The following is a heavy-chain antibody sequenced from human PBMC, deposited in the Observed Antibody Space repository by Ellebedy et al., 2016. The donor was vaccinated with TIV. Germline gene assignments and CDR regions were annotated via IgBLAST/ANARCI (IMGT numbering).Heavy chain of an antibody. D-gene: IGHD1-26*01. CDR1: GYSFTSYW. CDR2: IDPSDAYT. V-gene: IGHV5-10-1*01. J-gene: IGHJ5*02. CDR3: ARRMGVGADT. Sequence: PGGSLRLSCPASGYSFTSYWISWLRQTPGKGLEWMGRIDPSDAYTNYSPSFEGHVTISTDKSISTAYRPWSSLKASDTALYYGARRMGVGADTWGQGTLVTVSS.